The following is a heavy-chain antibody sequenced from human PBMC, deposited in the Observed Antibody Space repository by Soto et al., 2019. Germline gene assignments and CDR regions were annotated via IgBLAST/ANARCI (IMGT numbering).Heavy chain of an antibody. Sequence: PGGSLRLSCAASGFTFDDYTMHWVRQAPGKGLEWVSLISWDGGSTYYADSVKGRFTISRDNSKNSLYLQMNSLRTEDTALYYCAKDQYRLAYYYYGMDVWGQGTTVTVSS. V-gene: IGHV3-43*01. CDR1: GFTFDDYT. CDR2: ISWDGGST. CDR3: AKDQYRLAYYYYGMDV. D-gene: IGHD5-18*01. J-gene: IGHJ6*02.